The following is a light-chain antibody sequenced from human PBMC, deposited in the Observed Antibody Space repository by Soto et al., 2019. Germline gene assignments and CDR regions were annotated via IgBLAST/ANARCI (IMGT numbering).Light chain of an antibody. CDR1: SSDVGGYNY. V-gene: IGLV2-8*01. Sequence: QSVLTQPPSASGSPGQSVTISCTGTSSDVGGYNYVSWYQQHPGKAPKLIISEVSKRPSGVPDRFSGSKSGNTASLTVSGLQAEDEADYYCNSHAGSNNYVFGPGTKLTVL. J-gene: IGLJ1*01. CDR3: NSHAGSNNYV. CDR2: EVS.